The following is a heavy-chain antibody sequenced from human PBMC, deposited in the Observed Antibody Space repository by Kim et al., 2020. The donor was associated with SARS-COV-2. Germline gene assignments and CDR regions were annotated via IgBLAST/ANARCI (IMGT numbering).Heavy chain of an antibody. J-gene: IGHJ4*02. V-gene: IGHV4-59*01. CDR1: GGSTSSYY. CDR2: ISYRGHI. D-gene: IGHD2-8*02. CDR3: AREFSGGTNSAGFDH. Sequence: SETLSLTCTVSGGSTSSYYWTWIRQPPGKGLDWIGYISYRGHIKYNPSFKSRVTISLDTSNNQVFLKLTSVSAADTAIYYCAREFSGGTNSAGFDHWGQG.